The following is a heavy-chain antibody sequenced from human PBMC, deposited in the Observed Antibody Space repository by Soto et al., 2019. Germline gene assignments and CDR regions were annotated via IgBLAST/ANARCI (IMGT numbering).Heavy chain of an antibody. V-gene: IGHV4-30-4*01. Sequence: QVQLQGSGPGVVEPSQTLSLTCTVSGGSINNNGYFWSWIRQPPGSGLEWIGHIYNSGSTYSNPSLKSRLTISVDTSKNQFSLKLSSVTAADTAVYYCARGPSGDKVDYWGQGTLVTVSS. J-gene: IGHJ4*02. CDR2: IYNSGST. D-gene: IGHD1-26*01. CDR3: ARGPSGDKVDY. CDR1: GGSINNNGYF.